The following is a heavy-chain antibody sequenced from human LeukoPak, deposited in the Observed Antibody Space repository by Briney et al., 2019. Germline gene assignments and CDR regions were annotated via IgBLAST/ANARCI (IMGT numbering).Heavy chain of an antibody. CDR2: INTDGITT. D-gene: IGHD3-9*01. CDR3: ARGGRYFDWLFNY. V-gene: IGHV3-74*01. CDR1: GFTFSNYW. Sequence: PGGSLRLSCAASGFTFSNYWMHWVRQVPGKGLAWVSLINTDGITTSYADSVKGRFTISRDNAKNTLYLQMNSLRAEDTAVYYCARGGRYFDWLFNYWGQGTLVTVSS. J-gene: IGHJ4*02.